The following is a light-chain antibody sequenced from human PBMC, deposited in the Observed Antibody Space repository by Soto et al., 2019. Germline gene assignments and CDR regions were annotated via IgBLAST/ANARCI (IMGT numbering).Light chain of an antibody. Sequence: QLVLTQPPSASGTPGQRVTISCSGSSSNIGSNTVNWYQQLPGTAPKLLISSNNQRPSGVPDRFSGSKSGTSASLAISGLQSEDEADYYCAAWDDSLNGWVFGGGTKVTVL. J-gene: IGLJ3*02. CDR3: AAWDDSLNGWV. CDR2: SNN. V-gene: IGLV1-44*01. CDR1: SSNIGSNT.